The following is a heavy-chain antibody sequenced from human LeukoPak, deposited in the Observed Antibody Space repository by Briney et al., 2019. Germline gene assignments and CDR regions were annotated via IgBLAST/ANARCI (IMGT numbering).Heavy chain of an antibody. V-gene: IGHV4-34*01. J-gene: IGHJ4*02. CDR1: GGSFSGYY. Sequence: SETLSLTCAGYGGSFSGYYRSWIRHPPGKGLEWSGEINHSGSTNYNPSLKSRVTISVDTSKNQFSLKLSSVTAADTAVYYCARAKYYYGSGSSFFDYWGQGTLVTVSS. CDR3: ARAKYYYGSGSSFFDY. D-gene: IGHD3-10*01. CDR2: INHSGST.